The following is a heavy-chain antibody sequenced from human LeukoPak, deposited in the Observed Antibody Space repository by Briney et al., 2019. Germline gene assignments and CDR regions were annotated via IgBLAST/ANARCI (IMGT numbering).Heavy chain of an antibody. CDR1: GFTFSSYG. CDR3: AKTDIVVVPAAMEFDY. J-gene: IGHJ4*02. CDR2: IRYDGSNK. D-gene: IGHD2-2*01. V-gene: IGHV3-30*02. Sequence: PGGSLGLSCAASGFTFSSYGMHWVRQAPGKGLEWVAFIRYDGSNKYYADSVKGRFTISRDNSKNTLYLQMNSLRAEDTAVYYCAKTDIVVVPAAMEFDYWGQGTLVTVSS.